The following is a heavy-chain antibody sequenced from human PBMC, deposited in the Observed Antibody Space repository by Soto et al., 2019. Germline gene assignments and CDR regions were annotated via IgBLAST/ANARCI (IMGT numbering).Heavy chain of an antibody. CDR3: AKGLDRSRAQRAGGY. V-gene: IGHV3-30*18. CDR2: ISYDGSNK. D-gene: IGHD3-16*01. J-gene: IGHJ4*02. Sequence: QVQLVESGGGLVKPGGSLRLSCAASGFTFSDYYMSWIRQAPGKGLEWVAVISYDGSNKYYADSVKGRFTISRDNSKNTLYLQMNSLRAEDTAVYYCAKGLDRSRAQRAGGYWGQGTLVTVSS. CDR1: GFTFSDYY.